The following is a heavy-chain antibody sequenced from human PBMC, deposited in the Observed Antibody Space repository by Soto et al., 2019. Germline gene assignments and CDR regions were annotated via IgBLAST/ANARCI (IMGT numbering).Heavy chain of an antibody. CDR3: ASDLTTVTPRWGYYGMDV. CDR1: GGSVSSGSYY. J-gene: IGHJ6*02. V-gene: IGHV4-61*01. D-gene: IGHD4-4*01. CDR2: IYYSGST. Sequence: SETLSLTCTVPGGSVSSGSYYWSWIRQPPGKGLEWIGYIYYSGSTNYNPSLKSRVTISVDTSKNQFSLKLSSVTAADTAVYYCASDLTTVTPRWGYYGMDVWGQGTTVTVSS.